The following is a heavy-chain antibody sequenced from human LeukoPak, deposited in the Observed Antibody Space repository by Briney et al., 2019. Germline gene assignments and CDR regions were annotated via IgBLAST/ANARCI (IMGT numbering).Heavy chain of an antibody. V-gene: IGHV1-69*05. CDR1: GGTFSSYA. CDR2: IIPLFGTA. CDR3: ARSLVVAKGFDY. D-gene: IGHD2-21*01. J-gene: IGHJ4*02. Sequence: SVRVSCKASGGTFSSYAITWVRQAPGQGLEWMGGIIPLFGTANYAQKFQGRVTITTDESTSTAYMELTSLRSEDTAVYYCARSLVVAKGFDYWGQGTLVTVSS.